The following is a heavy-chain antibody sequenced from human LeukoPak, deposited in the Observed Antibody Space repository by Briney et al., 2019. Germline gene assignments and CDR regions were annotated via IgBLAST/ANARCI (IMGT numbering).Heavy chain of an antibody. V-gene: IGHV1-18*01. D-gene: IGHD6-25*01. CDR3: ARVSRYSSAKGAFDI. CDR2: ISAYNGNT. CDR1: GYTFTSYG. J-gene: IGHJ3*02. Sequence: ASVKVSCKASGYTFTSYGISWVRQAPGQGLEWMGWISAYNGNTNYAQKLQGRVTMTTDTSTSTAYMELRSLRSDDTAVYYCARVSRYSSAKGAFDIWGQGTMVTVSS.